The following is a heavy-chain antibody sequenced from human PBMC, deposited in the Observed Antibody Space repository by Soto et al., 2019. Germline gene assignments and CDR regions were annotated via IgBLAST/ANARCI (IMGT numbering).Heavy chain of an antibody. CDR1: GGSISSSSYY. V-gene: IGHV4-39*01. J-gene: IGHJ5*02. D-gene: IGHD3-22*01. CDR3: ARPSSEYYDSSGYYVYNWFDP. CDR2: IYYSGST. Sequence: SETLSLTCTVSGGSISSSSYYWGWIRQPPGKGLEWIGSIYYSGSTYYNPSRKSRVTVTVDTSKNQFSLKRSSVTAADTAVYYCARPSSEYYDSSGYYVYNWFDPWGQGTLVTVSS.